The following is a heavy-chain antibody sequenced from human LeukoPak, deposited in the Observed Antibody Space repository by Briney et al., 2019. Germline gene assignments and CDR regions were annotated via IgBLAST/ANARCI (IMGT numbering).Heavy chain of an antibody. V-gene: IGHV3-30*08. J-gene: IGHJ6*03. CDR1: AVTFSSYA. D-gene: IGHD6-13*01. CDR3: ARVTAAGTDYYDYMDG. Sequence: GGSLRLFCAASAVTFSSYAMHWVRQAPGKGLEWVAVISYDGSNKYYADSVKGRFTISRDNSKNTLYLQMNSLRAEDTAVYYCARVTAAGTDYYDYMDGWGKGTTVTVSS. CDR2: ISYDGSNK.